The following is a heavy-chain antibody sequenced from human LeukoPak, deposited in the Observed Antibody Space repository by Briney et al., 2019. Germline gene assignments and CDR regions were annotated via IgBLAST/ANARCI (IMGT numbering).Heavy chain of an antibody. V-gene: IGHV4-59*08. Sequence: SETLSLTCTVSGAPLNNYYWSWVGQPPGKGLECIGYIYYSGSTNYNPSLKSRVTISVDTSRNQFSLKLTSVTAADTAVYYCAKVSDRDSSGYYWGFEYWGQGTLVTVSS. CDR3: AKVSDRDSSGYYWGFEY. CDR1: GAPLNNYY. D-gene: IGHD3-22*01. J-gene: IGHJ4*02. CDR2: IYYSGST.